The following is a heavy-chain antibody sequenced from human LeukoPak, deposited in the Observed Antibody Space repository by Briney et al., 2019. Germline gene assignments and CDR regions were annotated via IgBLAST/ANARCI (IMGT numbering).Heavy chain of an antibody. CDR2: ISGSGGST. D-gene: IGHD2-15*01. Sequence: GGSLRLSCAASGFTFSSYSMNWVRQAPGKGLEWVSAISGSGGSTYYADSVKGRFTISRDNSKNTLYLQMNSLRAEVTAVYYCAKASGGSCYSYFDYWGQGTLVTVSS. J-gene: IGHJ4*02. CDR1: GFTFSSYS. CDR3: AKASGGSCYSYFDY. V-gene: IGHV3-23*01.